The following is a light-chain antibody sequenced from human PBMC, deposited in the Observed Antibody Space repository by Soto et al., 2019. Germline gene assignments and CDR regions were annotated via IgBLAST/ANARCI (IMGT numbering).Light chain of an antibody. V-gene: IGKV4-1*01. J-gene: IGKJ2*01. CDR3: QQCYSVPYT. CDR1: RSVLYSSNNKNY. Sequence: DIVMTQSPDSLAVSLGERATINCKSSRSVLYSSNNKNYLAWYQQKPGQPPKLLIYWASTRESGVPDRFSGSGSGTDFTLTISSLQAEDVAVYYCQQCYSVPYTFGQATKLEIK. CDR2: WAS.